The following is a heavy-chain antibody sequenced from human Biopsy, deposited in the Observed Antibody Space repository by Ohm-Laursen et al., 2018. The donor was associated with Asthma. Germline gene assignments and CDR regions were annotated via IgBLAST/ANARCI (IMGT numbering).Heavy chain of an antibody. D-gene: IGHD1-26*01. V-gene: IGHV1-69*13. Sequence: SVKVSCKASGDSFSNYAISWVRQAPGQGLEWMGGLIPVLGTPDHAQMFEGRVTITADESTSTAYMELSSLSSEGTAVYYCARSELPSYYYYYGMDVWGQGTTVTVSS. J-gene: IGHJ6*02. CDR1: GDSFSNYA. CDR3: ARSELPSYYYYYGMDV. CDR2: LIPVLGTP.